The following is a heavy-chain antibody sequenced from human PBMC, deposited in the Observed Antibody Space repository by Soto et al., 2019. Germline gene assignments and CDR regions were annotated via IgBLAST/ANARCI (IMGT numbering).Heavy chain of an antibody. V-gene: IGHV3-23*01. Sequence: GGSLRLSCAASGFTFSSYAMSWVRQAPGKGLEWVSAISGSGGSTYYADSVKGRFTISRDNSKNTLYLQMNSLRAEDTAVYYCAKSPKGYDSSGYYSTWGQGTLVTVSS. D-gene: IGHD3-22*01. CDR2: ISGSGGST. CDR3: AKSPKGYDSSGYYST. J-gene: IGHJ5*02. CDR1: GFTFSSYA.